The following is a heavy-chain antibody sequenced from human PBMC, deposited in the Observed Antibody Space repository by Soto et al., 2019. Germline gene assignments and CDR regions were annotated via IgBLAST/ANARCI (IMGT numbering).Heavy chain of an antibody. V-gene: IGHV1-2*02. CDR3: ATEGGDIVQMVYALPWY. CDR1: GYTFTDYY. CDR2: INPNSGAT. J-gene: IGHJ4*02. D-gene: IGHD2-8*01. Sequence: QVHLVHSGAEVKKPGASVKVSCKASGYTFTDYYMHWVRQAPGQGLEWMGWINPNSGATSYAQRFQGRVTMTRDTSISTAYMELSRLTSDDTAVYYCATEGGDIVQMVYALPWYWGQGTLVTVSS.